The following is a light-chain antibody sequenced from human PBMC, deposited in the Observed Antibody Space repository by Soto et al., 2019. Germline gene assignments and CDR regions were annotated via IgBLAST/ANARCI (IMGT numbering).Light chain of an antibody. CDR1: SSDIGGYNS. CDR2: EVN. Sequence: QSALTQPSSASGSPGQSVTISCTGTSSDIGGYNSVSWYQQHPGTAPKLMIYEVNKRPSGVPDRFSGSKSGNTASLTVSGLQAEDEADYYCSSSTGSSNFVVFGGGTKLTVL. J-gene: IGLJ2*01. CDR3: SSSTGSSNFVV. V-gene: IGLV2-8*01.